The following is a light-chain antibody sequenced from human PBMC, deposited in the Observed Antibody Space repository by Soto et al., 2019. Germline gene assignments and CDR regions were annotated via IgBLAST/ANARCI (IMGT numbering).Light chain of an antibody. CDR2: EGS. CDR3: CSYAGSSTDVV. V-gene: IGLV2-23*01. CDR1: SSDVGSYNL. Sequence: QSALTQPASVSGSPGQSITISCTGTSSDVGSYNLVSWYQQHTGKAPKLMIYEGSKRPSGVSNRFSGFKSGNTASLTISGPQAEDEADYYCCSYAGSSTDVVFGGGTKLTVL. J-gene: IGLJ2*01.